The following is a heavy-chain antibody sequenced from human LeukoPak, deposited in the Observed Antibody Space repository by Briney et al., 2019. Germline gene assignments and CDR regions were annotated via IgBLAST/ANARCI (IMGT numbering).Heavy chain of an antibody. CDR1: GYSISSSNW. Sequence: PSETLSLTCAVSGYSISSSNWWGWIRQPPGKGLEWIGYIYYSGSTYYNPSLESRVTMSVDTSKNQFSLKLSSVTAVDTAVYYCARCESGVFDIWGQGTMVTVSS. D-gene: IGHD3-10*01. CDR3: ARCESGVFDI. V-gene: IGHV4-28*01. J-gene: IGHJ3*02. CDR2: IYYSGST.